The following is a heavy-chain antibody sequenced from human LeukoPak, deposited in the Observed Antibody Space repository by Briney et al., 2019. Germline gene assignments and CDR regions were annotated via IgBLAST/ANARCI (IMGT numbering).Heavy chain of an antibody. CDR3: ARGGYSYGTFDP. CDR2: IYYSGST. CDR1: GGSISSGGYY. V-gene: IGHV4-61*08. J-gene: IGHJ5*02. Sequence: PSETLSLTCTVSGGSISSGGYYWSWIRQPPGKGLEWIGYIYYSGSTNYNPSLKSRVTISVDTSKNQFSLKLSSVTAADTAVYYCARGGYSYGTFDPWGQEPWSPSPQ. D-gene: IGHD5-18*01.